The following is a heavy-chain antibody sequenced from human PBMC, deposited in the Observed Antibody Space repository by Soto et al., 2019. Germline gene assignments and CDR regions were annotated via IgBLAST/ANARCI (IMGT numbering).Heavy chain of an antibody. J-gene: IGHJ6*02. D-gene: IGHD2-8*01. CDR1: GGSISSRSSDC. CDR2: IYYTGST. Sequence: SETLSLTCTVSGGSISSRSSDCRGWIRQPPGKGLEWVGYIYYTGSTNYNPSLKSRVTISVDTSKIQFSLKLSSVTAADTAVYYCASSQGYCSNGVCYNVWGQGTMVTVSS. CDR3: ASSQGYCSNGVCYNV. V-gene: IGHV4-61*05.